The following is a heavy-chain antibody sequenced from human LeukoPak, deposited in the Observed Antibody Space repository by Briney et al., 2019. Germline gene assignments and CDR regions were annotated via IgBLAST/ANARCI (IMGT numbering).Heavy chain of an antibody. Sequence: GGSLRLSCAASGFTFSSYAMSWVRQAPGKGLEWVSAISGSGGSTYYADSVKGRFTISRDNSKNTLYLQMNSLRAEDTAVYYCANRYYDSSGYYHLWSDPWGQGTLVTVSS. CDR3: ANRYYDSSGYYHLWSDP. CDR2: ISGSGGST. D-gene: IGHD3-22*01. V-gene: IGHV3-23*01. J-gene: IGHJ5*02. CDR1: GFTFSSYA.